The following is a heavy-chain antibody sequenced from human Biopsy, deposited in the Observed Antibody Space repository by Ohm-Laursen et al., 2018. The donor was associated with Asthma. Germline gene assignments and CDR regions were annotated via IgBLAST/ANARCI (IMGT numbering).Heavy chain of an antibody. CDR3: ARTYYDFLTGQVKDVFGA. Sequence: ASVKVSCKASGYNFISFAIHWVRQAPGQRLEWMGWVITGNGDTKYSQKFQGRVTITRDTSASTAYMELRSLRSEDTATYYCARTYYDFLTGQVKDVFGAWGQGTMVTVSS. CDR1: GYNFISFA. D-gene: IGHD3-9*01. CDR2: VITGNGDT. J-gene: IGHJ3*01. V-gene: IGHV1-3*04.